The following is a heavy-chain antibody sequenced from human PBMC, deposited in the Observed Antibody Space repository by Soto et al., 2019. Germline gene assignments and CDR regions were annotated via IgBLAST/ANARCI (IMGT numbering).Heavy chain of an antibody. CDR1: GGSFSGYY. V-gene: IGHV4-34*01. Sequence: QVQLQQWGAGLLKPSETLSLTCAVYGGSFSGYYWSWIRQPPGKGLEWIGEINHSGSTNYNPSLKSRVTISVDTSKNQFSLKLSSVTAADTAGYYCARGQVASAFDIGGQGTMVTASS. CDR2: INHSGST. CDR3: ARGQVASAFDI. D-gene: IGHD5-12*01. J-gene: IGHJ3*02.